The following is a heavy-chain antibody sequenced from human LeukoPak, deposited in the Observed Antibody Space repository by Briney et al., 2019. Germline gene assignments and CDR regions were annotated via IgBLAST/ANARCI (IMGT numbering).Heavy chain of an antibody. CDR1: GFTSSSYG. CDR2: IRYDGSNK. CDR3: AKRGYCSGGSCYGGAFDI. Sequence: GGSLRLSCAASGFTSSSYGMHWVRQAPGKGLEWVAFIRYDGSNKYYADSVKGRFTISRDNSKNTLYLQMNSLRAEDTAVYYCAKRGYCSGGSCYGGAFDIWGQGTMVTVSS. J-gene: IGHJ3*02. V-gene: IGHV3-30*02. D-gene: IGHD2-15*01.